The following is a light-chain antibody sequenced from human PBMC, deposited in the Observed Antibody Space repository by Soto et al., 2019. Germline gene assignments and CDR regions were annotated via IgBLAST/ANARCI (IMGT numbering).Light chain of an antibody. V-gene: IGKV3-20*01. CDR3: QQYTTSSWT. CDR2: GTS. Sequence: VLMQSPGAVSLCPGERATLSCRASQSVGSSYLAWYQQKPGQAPRVLIYGTSSRATGIPDRFSGSGSGTDFTLTISRLEPEDFAVYYCQQYTTSSWTFGQGTKVDIK. CDR1: QSVGSSY. J-gene: IGKJ1*01.